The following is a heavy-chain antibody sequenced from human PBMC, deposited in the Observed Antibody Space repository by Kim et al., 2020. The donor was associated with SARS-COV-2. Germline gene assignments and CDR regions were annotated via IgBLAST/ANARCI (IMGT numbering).Heavy chain of an antibody. D-gene: IGHD3-16*01. CDR3: AKGGGRGG. CDR2: GSNK. V-gene: IGHV3-33*06. J-gene: IGHJ4*02. Sequence: GSNKYYADSVKGRFTISRDNSKNTLYLQMNSLRAEDTAVYYCAKGGGRGGWGQGTLVTVSS.